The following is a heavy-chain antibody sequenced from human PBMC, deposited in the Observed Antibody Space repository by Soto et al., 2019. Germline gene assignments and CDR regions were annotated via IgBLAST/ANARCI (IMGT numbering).Heavy chain of an antibody. V-gene: IGHV4-30-4*01. CDR1: GASIRSTDYY. J-gene: IGHJ5*02. D-gene: IGHD2-21*02. CDR3: VRTAREGAVAPHWFDR. Sequence: LSLTCTVSGASIRSTDYYWSWIRQAPGKGLEWVGYVYYTGSTYYNPSLMSRLTISVDTSKNQFSLKLTSVTAAETAVYYCVRTAREGAVAPHWFDRWGQGTQVTVSS. CDR2: VYYTGST.